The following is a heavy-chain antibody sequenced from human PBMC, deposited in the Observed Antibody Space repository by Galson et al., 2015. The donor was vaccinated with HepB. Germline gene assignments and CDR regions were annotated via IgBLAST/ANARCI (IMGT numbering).Heavy chain of an antibody. CDR3: ASLSARRRLPATPSLDY. D-gene: IGHD4-17*01. CDR2: ISYDGSNK. CDR1: GFTSSSYA. V-gene: IGHV3-30-3*01. Sequence: SLRLSCAASGFTSSSYAMHWVRQAPGKGLEWVAVISYDGSNKYYADSVKGRFTISRDNSKNTLYLQMNSLRAEDTAVYYCASLSARRRLPATPSLDYWGQGTLATVSS. J-gene: IGHJ4*02.